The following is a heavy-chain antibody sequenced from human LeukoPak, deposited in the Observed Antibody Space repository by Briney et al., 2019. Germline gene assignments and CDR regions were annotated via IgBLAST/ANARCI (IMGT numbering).Heavy chain of an antibody. V-gene: IGHV4-39*01. CDR3: ASMVRGVILGPNYYAYYMDV. J-gene: IGHJ6*03. D-gene: IGHD3-10*01. CDR1: GASISSSGFY. Sequence: SETLSLTCTLSGASISSSGFYWGWIRQPPGKGLEWIGFIYYVGSTYYKPSLKSRVTISVDTSKNQFSLNLSSVTAADTAVYYCASMVRGVILGPNYYAYYMDVWGKGATVTVSS. CDR2: IYYVGST.